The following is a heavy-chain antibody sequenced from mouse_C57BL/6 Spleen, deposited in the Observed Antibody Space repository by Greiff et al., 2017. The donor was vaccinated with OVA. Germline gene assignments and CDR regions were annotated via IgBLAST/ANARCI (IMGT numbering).Heavy chain of an antibody. CDR1: GYTFTSYW. Sequence: QVQLQQSGAELVKPGASVKLSCKASGYTFTSYWMHWVKQRPGQGLEWIGMIHPNSGSTNYNEKFKSKATLTVDKSSSTAYMQLSSLTSEDSAVYYCARRGYYAMDYWGQGTSVTVSS. V-gene: IGHV1-64*01. CDR3: ARRGYYAMDY. CDR2: IHPNSGST. J-gene: IGHJ4*01.